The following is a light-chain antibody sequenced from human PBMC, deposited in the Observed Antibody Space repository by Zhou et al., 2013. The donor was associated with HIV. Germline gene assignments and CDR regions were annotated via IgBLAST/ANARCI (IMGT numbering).Light chain of an antibody. CDR2: EVS. CDR3: MQGSHWPLT. J-gene: IGKJ4*01. V-gene: IGKV2-29*03. CDR1: QSLLHSDGRTY. Sequence: DIVMTQSPLSLPVTLGQPASISCKSSQSLLHSDGRTYLFWYLQKAGQPPHLLIYEVSNRFSGVPDRFSGGGSGTDFTLKISRVEAEDVGVYYCMQGSHWPLTFGGGTKVEIK.